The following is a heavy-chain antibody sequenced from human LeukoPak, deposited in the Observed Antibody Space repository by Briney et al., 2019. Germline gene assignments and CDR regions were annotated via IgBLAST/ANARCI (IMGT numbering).Heavy chain of an antibody. J-gene: IGHJ6*04. D-gene: IGHD5-12*01. V-gene: IGHV3-33*01. CDR2: IWYDGSNK. Sequence: GGSLRLSCAASGFTFSSYGMHWVRQAPGKGLEWVAVIWYDGSNKYYADSVKGRFTIYRDNSKNTLYLQMNSLRAEDTAVYYCARDTIVATRQGYYYYGMDVWGKGTTVTVSS. CDR3: ARDTIVATRQGYYYYGMDV. CDR1: GFTFSSYG.